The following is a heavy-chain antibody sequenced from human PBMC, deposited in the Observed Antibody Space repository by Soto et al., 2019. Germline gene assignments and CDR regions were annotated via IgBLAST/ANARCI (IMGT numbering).Heavy chain of an antibody. CDR3: ALGPTVTAGFDY. CDR1: GHTFTGHH. J-gene: IGHJ4*02. Sequence: QVQMVQSGAEVKKPGASVKVSCKASGHTFTGHHMHWVRQAPGQGLEWIGLIDLHIGDTKYAQKFQGRVTSTSDTSISTAYMELRGLRSEDTAVYYCALGPTVTAGFDYWGQGTLVTVSS. V-gene: IGHV1-2*02. D-gene: IGHD2-21*02. CDR2: IDLHIGDT.